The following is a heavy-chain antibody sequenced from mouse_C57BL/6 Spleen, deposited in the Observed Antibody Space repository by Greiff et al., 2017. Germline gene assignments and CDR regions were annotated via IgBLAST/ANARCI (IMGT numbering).Heavy chain of an antibody. CDR3: ARGDYGSYFDY. Sequence: VQLQQSGAELVKPGASVKISCKASGYAFSSYWMNWVKQRPGKGLEWIGQIYPGDGDTNYNGKFKGKATLTADESSSTAYMQLSSLTSEDSAVYFCARGDYGSYFDYWGQGTTLTVSS. D-gene: IGHD2-1*01. J-gene: IGHJ2*01. V-gene: IGHV1-80*01. CDR2: IYPGDGDT. CDR1: GYAFSSYW.